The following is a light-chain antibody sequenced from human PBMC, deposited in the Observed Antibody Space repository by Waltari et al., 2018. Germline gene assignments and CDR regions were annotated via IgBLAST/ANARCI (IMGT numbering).Light chain of an antibody. Sequence: QSALPQPRPVSGSPGQSATISCTGISSDVGGYHSVSWYQQHPGKAPKLMIYDVSKRRSGVPDRFSGSKSGNTASLTISGLQAEDETDYYCCSYAGSYTDVVFGGGTKLTVL. CDR1: SSDVGGYHS. V-gene: IGLV2-11*01. J-gene: IGLJ2*01. CDR3: CSYAGSYTDVV. CDR2: DVS.